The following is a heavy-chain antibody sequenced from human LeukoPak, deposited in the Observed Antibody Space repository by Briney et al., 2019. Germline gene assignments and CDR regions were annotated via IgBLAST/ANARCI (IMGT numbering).Heavy chain of an antibody. V-gene: IGHV4-39*07. CDR2: IYYSGST. CDR3: ARAGSYYNYFDY. D-gene: IGHD1-26*01. CDR1: GGSISSSSYY. Sequence: SETLSLTCTVSGGSISSSSYYWGWSRQPPGKGLEWIGSIYYSGSTYYNPSLKSRVTISVDTSKNQFSPKLSSVTAADTAVYYCARAGSYYNYFDYWGQGTLVTVSS. J-gene: IGHJ4*02.